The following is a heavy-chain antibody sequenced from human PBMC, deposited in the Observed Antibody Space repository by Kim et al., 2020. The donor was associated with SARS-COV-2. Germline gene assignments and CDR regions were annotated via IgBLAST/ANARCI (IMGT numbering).Heavy chain of an antibody. CDR3: ARSFGRSGSYYFYYYGMDV. CDR2: IIPIFGTA. D-gene: IGHD3-10*01. J-gene: IGHJ6*02. Sequence: SVKVSCKASGGTFSSYASSWVRQAPGQGLEWMGGIIPIFGTANYARKFQGRVTITADESTSTAYMELSSLRSEDTAVYYCARSFGRSGSYYFYYYGMDVWGQGTTVTVSS. CDR1: GGTFSSYA. V-gene: IGHV1-69*13.